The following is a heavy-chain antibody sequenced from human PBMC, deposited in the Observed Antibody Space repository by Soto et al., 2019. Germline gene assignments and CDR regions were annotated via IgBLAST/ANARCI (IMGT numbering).Heavy chain of an antibody. J-gene: IGHJ4*02. Sequence: EVQLLESGGVLIQPGGSLRLSCTTSGFTLGNYAMSWVRQAPGKGLEWVSKISIGGGTTYYGESVNGRFAISRDNSRSTLYLQMNSLRAEDKAIYYCARSSDYGSIDYWGQGTLLTVSS. CDR2: ISIGGGTT. D-gene: IGHD4-17*01. CDR3: ARSSDYGSIDY. V-gene: IGHV3-23*01. CDR1: GFTLGNYA.